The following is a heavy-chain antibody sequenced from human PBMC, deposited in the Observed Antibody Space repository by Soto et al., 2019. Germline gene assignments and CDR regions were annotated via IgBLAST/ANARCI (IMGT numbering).Heavy chain of an antibody. CDR2: FDPEDGET. CDR1: GYTLTELS. V-gene: IGHV1-24*01. J-gene: IGHJ4*02. D-gene: IGHD2-2*01. Sequence: ASVKVSCKFSGYTLTELSMHWVRQAPGKGLEWMGGFDPEDGETIYAQKFQGRVTMTEDTSTDTAYMELSSLRSEDTAVYYCATVQVYCSSTSCPTHAFDYWGQGTLVTVSS. CDR3: ATVQVYCSSTSCPTHAFDY.